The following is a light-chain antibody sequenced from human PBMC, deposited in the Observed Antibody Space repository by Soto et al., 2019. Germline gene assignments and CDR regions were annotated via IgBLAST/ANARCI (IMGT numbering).Light chain of an antibody. V-gene: IGLV1-40*01. CDR1: SSNIGAGYD. Sequence: QSVLTQPPSVSGAPGQRVTISCTGSSSNIGAGYDVHWYQQLPGTAPKLLIYVNINRPSGVPDRFSGSKSGTSASLAITGLQAEDEADYYGQSYDRSLSVVFGGGTKLTVL. J-gene: IGLJ2*01. CDR3: QSYDRSLSVV. CDR2: VNI.